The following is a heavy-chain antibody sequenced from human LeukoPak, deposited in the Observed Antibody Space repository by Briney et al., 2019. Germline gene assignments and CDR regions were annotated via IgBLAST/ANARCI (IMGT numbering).Heavy chain of an antibody. CDR3: ARPRGSCSGGSCYYYYFDY. CDR2: IYHSGST. CDR1: GGSISSGYY. J-gene: IGHJ4*02. Sequence: SETLSLTCTVSGGSISSGYYWGWIRQPPGKGLEWIGSIYHSGSTYYNPSLKSRVTISVDTSKNQFSLKLSSVTAADTAVYYCARPRGSCSGGSCYYYYFDYWGQGTLVTVSS. V-gene: IGHV4-38-2*02. D-gene: IGHD2-15*01.